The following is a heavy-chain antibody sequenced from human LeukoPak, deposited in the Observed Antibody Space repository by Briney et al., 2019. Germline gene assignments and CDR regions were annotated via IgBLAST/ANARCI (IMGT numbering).Heavy chain of an antibody. V-gene: IGHV3-23*01. CDR1: GFTFSSYG. CDR3: AKDMSDIVVVVAVDY. D-gene: IGHD2-15*01. Sequence: GGSLRLSCAASGFTFSSYGMHWVRQAPGKGLEWVSAISGSGGSTYYADSVKGRFTISRDNSKNTLYLQMNSLRAEDTAVYYCAKDMSDIVVVVAVDYWGQGTLVTVSS. CDR2: ISGSGGST. J-gene: IGHJ4*02.